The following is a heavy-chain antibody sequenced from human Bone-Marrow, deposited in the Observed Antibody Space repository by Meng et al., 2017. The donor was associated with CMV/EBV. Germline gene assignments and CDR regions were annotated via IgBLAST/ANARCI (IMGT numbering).Heavy chain of an antibody. V-gene: IGHV3-30-3*01. CDR3: AREQHPYGGNPDFRY. D-gene: IGHD4-23*01. CDR1: GFTFSNYA. Sequence: GESLKISCAASGFTFSNYAMHWVRQAPGKGLEWVAVISYDGSNKYYADSVKGRFTISRDNSNSALYLQMNSLRVEDTAVYYCAREQHPYGGNPDFRYWGQGTLVTVSS. J-gene: IGHJ4*02. CDR2: ISYDGSNK.